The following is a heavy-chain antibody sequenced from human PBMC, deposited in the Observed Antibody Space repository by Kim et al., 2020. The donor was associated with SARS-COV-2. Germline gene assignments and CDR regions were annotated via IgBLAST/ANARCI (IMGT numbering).Heavy chain of an antibody. CDR2: ISYDGSNK. CDR1: GFTFSSYG. Sequence: GGSLKLSCAASGFTFSSYGMHWVRQAPGKGLEWVAVISYDGSNKYYADSVKGRFTISRDNSKNTLYLQMNSLRAEDTAVYYCAKDLTVAEPLPYYYYYGMDVWGQGTTVTVSS. D-gene: IGHD4-17*01. V-gene: IGHV3-30*18. CDR3: AKDLTVAEPLPYYYYYGMDV. J-gene: IGHJ6*02.